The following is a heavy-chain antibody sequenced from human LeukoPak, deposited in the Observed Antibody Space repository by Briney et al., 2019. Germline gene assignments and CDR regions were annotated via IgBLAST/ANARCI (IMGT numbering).Heavy chain of an antibody. CDR2: IYHSGST. CDR3: VREHYDFWSGSQRRGYFDY. Sequence: SETLSLTCAVSGGSISSSNWWSWVRQPPGKGLEWIGEIYHSGSTNYNPSLKSRVTISVDKSKNQFSLNLSSLTAADTAVYYCVREHYDFWSGSQRRGYFDYWGQGTLVTVSS. D-gene: IGHD3-3*01. J-gene: IGHJ4*02. CDR1: GGSISSSNW. V-gene: IGHV4-4*02.